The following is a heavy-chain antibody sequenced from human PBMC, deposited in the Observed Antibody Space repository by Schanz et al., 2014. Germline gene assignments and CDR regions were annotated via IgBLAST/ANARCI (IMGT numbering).Heavy chain of an antibody. CDR2: ISYDGSFK. J-gene: IGHJ3*02. D-gene: IGHD3-10*01. CDR3: AKGRFGELSAFDI. CDR1: GFNFGSHG. V-gene: IGHV3-33*06. Sequence: VQLVESGGGVVQPGRSLRLSCAASGFNFGSHGMHWVRQAPGKGLEWVAVISYDGSFKNYADSVKGRFTISRDNSKNTLYLQMNSLRAEDTAVYYCAKGRFGELSAFDIWGQGTMVTVSS.